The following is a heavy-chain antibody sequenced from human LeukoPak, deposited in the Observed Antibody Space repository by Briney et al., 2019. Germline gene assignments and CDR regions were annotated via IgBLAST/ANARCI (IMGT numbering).Heavy chain of an antibody. CDR1: GGSISSYY. CDR3: ARPYNWNDGGALYYFDY. Sequence: SETLSLTCTVSGGSISSYYWSWIRQPPGKGLEWIGYIYYSGSTNYNPSLKSRVTISVDTSKNQFSLKLSSVTAADTAVYYCARPYNWNDGGALYYFDYWGQGTLVTVAS. V-gene: IGHV4-59*08. D-gene: IGHD1-20*01. CDR2: IYYSGST. J-gene: IGHJ4*02.